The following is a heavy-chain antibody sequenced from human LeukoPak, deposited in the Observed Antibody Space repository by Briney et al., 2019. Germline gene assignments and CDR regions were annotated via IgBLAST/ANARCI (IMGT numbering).Heavy chain of an antibody. CDR3: AREGGHDGRSLYYYYGMDV. D-gene: IGHD3-16*01. V-gene: IGHV3-33*01. Sequence: GGSLRLSCAASGFTFSSYGMHWVRQAPGKGLEWVAVIWYDGSNKYYADSVKGRFTISRDNSKNTLYLQMNSLRAEDTAVYYCAREGGHDGRSLYYYYGMDVWGQGTTVTVSS. CDR2: IWYDGSNK. CDR1: GFTFSSYG. J-gene: IGHJ6*02.